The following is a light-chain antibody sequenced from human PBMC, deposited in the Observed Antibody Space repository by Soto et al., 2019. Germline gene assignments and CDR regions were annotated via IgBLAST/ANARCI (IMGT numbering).Light chain of an antibody. CDR2: DSS. V-gene: IGKV3-11*01. J-gene: IGKJ5*01. Sequence: SLCRGRIEILSCTASQNVDKFLAWSQQRPGQPPRLLIFDSSKRAFGVPVRVSISESGTVFTLTIGRLDPEDSAVYYCQGRKKWPRSNFGEGTRLEIK. CDR1: QNVDKF. CDR3: QGRKKWPRSN.